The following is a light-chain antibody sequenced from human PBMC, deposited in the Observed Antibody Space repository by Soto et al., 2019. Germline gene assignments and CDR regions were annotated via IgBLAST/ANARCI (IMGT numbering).Light chain of an antibody. Sequence: DIVLTQSPGTLSLSPGERATLSCRASQTVSSSSLAWYQQKPGQAPRLLIFGASSRATGIPDRFSASGSGTDFTLTTSRLEPEDFAVYYCQQYGGSPPMFGQGTKVDNK. CDR3: QQYGGSPPM. J-gene: IGKJ1*01. V-gene: IGKV3-20*01. CDR2: GAS. CDR1: QTVSSSS.